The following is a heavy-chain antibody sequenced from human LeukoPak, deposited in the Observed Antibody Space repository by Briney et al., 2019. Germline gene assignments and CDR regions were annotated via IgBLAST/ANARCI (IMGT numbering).Heavy chain of an antibody. CDR1: GFTFSSDG. CDR2: ISGNGDRT. D-gene: IGHD3-22*01. J-gene: IGHJ3*02. Sequence: PGGPLRLSCAASGFTFSSDGMSWVRQAPGKGLEWVSSISGNGDRTYYPDSVKGRFTISRDNSKNTLYLQMNSLRAEDTAVYYCARSRGDYYYDSSGPHAFDIWGQGTMVTVSS. CDR3: ARSRGDYYYDSSGPHAFDI. V-gene: IGHV3-23*01.